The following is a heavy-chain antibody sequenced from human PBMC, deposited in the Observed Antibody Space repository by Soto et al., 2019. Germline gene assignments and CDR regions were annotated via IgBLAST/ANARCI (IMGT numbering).Heavy chain of an antibody. CDR1: GFTFDDYA. V-gene: IGHV3-9*01. D-gene: IGHD3-3*01. CDR3: AKDAIHLLLRYSYGVGGMEG. Sequence: EVHLVESGGDLVQPGRSLRLSCAASGFTFDDYAMHWVRLAPGKGLEWVSGISWNSGDIYYADSVKGRFTISRDNSKNSLYRQMNSLRPDDTSMYCCAKDAIHLLLRYSYGVGGMEGWGQGNTVTVSS. J-gene: IGHJ6*02. CDR2: ISWNSGDI.